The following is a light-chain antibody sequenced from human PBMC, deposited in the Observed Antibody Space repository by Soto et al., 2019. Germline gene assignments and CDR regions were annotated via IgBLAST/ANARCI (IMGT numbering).Light chain of an antibody. V-gene: IGKV3-15*01. CDR2: GAS. J-gene: IGKJ4*01. CDR3: QQYNNWPPLT. CDR1: QSVSSN. Sequence: EIVMPQSPATLSVSPGEKTPLSCKASQSVSSNLAWYQQKPGQAPRLLIYGASTRATGIPARFSGSGSGTEFTLTISSLQSEDFAVYYCQQYNNWPPLTFGGGTKVDIK.